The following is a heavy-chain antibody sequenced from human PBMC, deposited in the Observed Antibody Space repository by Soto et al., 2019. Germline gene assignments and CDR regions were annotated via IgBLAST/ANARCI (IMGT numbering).Heavy chain of an antibody. V-gene: IGHV4-4*02. J-gene: IGHJ6*02. CDR2: IYHSGST. CDR1: GGSISSSNW. D-gene: IGHD3-9*01. CDR3: ARAPVYDILTGCLDV. Sequence: QVQLQESGPGLVKPSGTLSLTCAVSGGSISSSNWWSWVRQPPGKGLEWIGEIYHSGSTNYNPSLQSRVTISVDKSKNQFSLKLSSVTAADTAVYYCARAPVYDILTGCLDVWGQGTTVTVSS.